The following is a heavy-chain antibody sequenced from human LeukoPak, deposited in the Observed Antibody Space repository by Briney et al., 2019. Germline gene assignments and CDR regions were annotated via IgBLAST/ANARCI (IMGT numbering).Heavy chain of an antibody. V-gene: IGHV3-21*01. CDR1: GFTFSSYS. CDR3: ATPAYYYDSSVAY. CDR2: ISSSSSYI. D-gene: IGHD3-22*01. Sequence: PGGSLRLSCAASGFTFSSYSMNWVRQAPGKGLEWVSSISSSSSYIYYADSVKGRFTISRGNAKNSLYLQMNSLRAEDTAVYYCATPAYYYDSSVAYWGQGTLVTVSS. J-gene: IGHJ4*02.